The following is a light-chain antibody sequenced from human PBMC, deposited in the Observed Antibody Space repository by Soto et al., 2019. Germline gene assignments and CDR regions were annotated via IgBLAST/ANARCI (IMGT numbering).Light chain of an antibody. V-gene: IGKV3-20*01. Sequence: EIVLTQAPGTLSLSPGERATLSCRASQSVSSSYLAWYQHRPGQAPRLLIYGASTRATGIPDRFSGSGSGTDFTLTISRLEPEDFAVYYCQQYGSPPLTFGPGTKVDIK. CDR2: GAS. CDR1: QSVSSSY. J-gene: IGKJ3*01. CDR3: QQYGSPPLT.